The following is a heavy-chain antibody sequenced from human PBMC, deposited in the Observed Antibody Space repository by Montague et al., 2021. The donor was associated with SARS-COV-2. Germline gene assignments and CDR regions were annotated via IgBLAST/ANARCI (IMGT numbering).Heavy chain of an antibody. Sequence: SETLSLTCTVSGGSISTYYWSWIRQPPGKGLDWIGYINYSGSTNXNPSLKSRVTISVDTSKNQFSLKLSSVTAADTAMYYCARLRGRGYYFDYWGQGALVTVSS. J-gene: IGHJ4*02. CDR2: INYSGST. V-gene: IGHV4-59*08. CDR3: ARLRGRGYYFDY. CDR1: GGSISTYY. D-gene: IGHD1-26*01.